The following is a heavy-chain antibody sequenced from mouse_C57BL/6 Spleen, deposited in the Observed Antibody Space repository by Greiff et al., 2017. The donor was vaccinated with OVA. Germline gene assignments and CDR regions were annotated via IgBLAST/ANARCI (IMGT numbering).Heavy chain of an antibody. CDR2: IDPANGNT. CDR1: GFNFKNTY. D-gene: IGHD1-1*01. CDR3: ARSSGDRILRN. Sequence: VQLQQSVAELVRPGASVKLSCTASGFNFKNTYMHWVKQRPEQGLEWIGRIDPANGNTKYAPKFQGKATITADTSSNTAYLQLSSLTSEDTAIYSCARSSGDRILRNWGQGTLVTVSA. J-gene: IGHJ3*01. V-gene: IGHV14-3*01.